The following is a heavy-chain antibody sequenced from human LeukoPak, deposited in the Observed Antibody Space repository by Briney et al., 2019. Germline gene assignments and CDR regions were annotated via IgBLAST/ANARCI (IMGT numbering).Heavy chain of an antibody. J-gene: IGHJ5*02. D-gene: IGHD2-15*01. CDR3: ARQEYCSGASCYTWFDP. V-gene: IGHV5-51*01. CDR1: GYIFTSYW. CDR2: IYPADSDI. Sequence: GESLKISCQGSGYIFTSYWIAWVRQLPGKGLEWMGIIYPADSDIRYSPSFQGQVTISADKSISTAYLQWNSLKASDTAMYYCARQEYCSGASCYTWFDPWGQGTLVTVSS.